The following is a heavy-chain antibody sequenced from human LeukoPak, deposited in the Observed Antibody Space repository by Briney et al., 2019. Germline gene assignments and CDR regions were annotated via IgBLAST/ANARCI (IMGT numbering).Heavy chain of an antibody. CDR2: TYYTSKWYS. D-gene: IGHD3-16*01. J-gene: IGHJ3*02. Sequence: RSQTLSLTCAISGDTVSSNSATWNWSRQSPSRGLEWLGRTYYTSKWYSDYAVSVKSRITINPDTSKNQFSLQLNSVTPEDTAVYYCARIGHPWGIEDAFDIWGQGTMVTVSS. CDR1: GDTVSSNSAT. V-gene: IGHV6-1*01. CDR3: ARIGHPWGIEDAFDI.